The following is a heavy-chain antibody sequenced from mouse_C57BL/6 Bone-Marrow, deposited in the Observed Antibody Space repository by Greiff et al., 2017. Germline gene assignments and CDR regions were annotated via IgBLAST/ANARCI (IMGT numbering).Heavy chain of an antibody. CDR3: ARGSDRYYSYFDY. CDR2: INYDGSST. CDR1: GFTFSDYY. J-gene: IGHJ2*01. Sequence: EVHLVESEGGLVQPGSSMKLSCTASGFTFSDYYMAWVRQVPEKGLEWVANINYDGSSTYYLDSLKSRFIISRDNAKNTLYLQMSSLKSKDTATYYCARGSDRYYSYFDYWGQGTTLTLSS. V-gene: IGHV5-16*01. D-gene: IGHD2-3*01.